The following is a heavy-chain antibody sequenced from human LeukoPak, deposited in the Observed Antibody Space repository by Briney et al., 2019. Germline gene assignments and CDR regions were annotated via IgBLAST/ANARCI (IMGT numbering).Heavy chain of an antibody. CDR1: GGTFSSYA. D-gene: IGHD3-9*01. J-gene: IGHJ4*02. V-gene: IGHV5-51*04. Sequence: KVSCKASGGTFSSYAISWVRQMPGKGLEWMGIIYPGDSDTRYSPSFQGQVTISADKPISTAYLQWSSLKASDTAMYYCARRYYDILTGRGAFDYWGQGTLVTVSS. CDR2: IYPGDSDT. CDR3: ARRYYDILTGRGAFDY.